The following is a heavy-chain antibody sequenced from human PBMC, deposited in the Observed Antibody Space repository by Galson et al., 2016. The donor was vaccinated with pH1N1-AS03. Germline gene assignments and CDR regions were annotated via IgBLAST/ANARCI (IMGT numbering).Heavy chain of an antibody. D-gene: IGHD1-26*01. Sequence: SETLSLTCTVSGGSISSYYWSWIRQPPGKGLEWIGYIFHSGSTFYNPSLESLVSISVDTSKNQFSLNLKSVTAADTAVYYCARQDSGAYYLDSWGPGTLVTVSS. J-gene: IGHJ4*02. CDR3: ARQDSGAYYLDS. V-gene: IGHV4-59*06. CDR2: IFHSGST. CDR1: GGSISSYY.